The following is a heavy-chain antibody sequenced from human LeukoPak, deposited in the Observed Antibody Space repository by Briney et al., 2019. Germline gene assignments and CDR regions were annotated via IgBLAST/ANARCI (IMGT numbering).Heavy chain of an antibody. CDR3: AKEVYYYDSSGYYPAEYFQH. J-gene: IGHJ1*01. Sequence: GGSLRLSCAASGFTFSSYAMSWVRQAPGKGLEWVPAISGSGGSTYYADSVKGRFTISRGNSKNTLYLQMNSLRAEDTAVYYCAKEVYYYDSSGYYPAEYFQHWGQGTLVTVSS. D-gene: IGHD3-22*01. V-gene: IGHV3-23*01. CDR2: ISGSGGST. CDR1: GFTFSSYA.